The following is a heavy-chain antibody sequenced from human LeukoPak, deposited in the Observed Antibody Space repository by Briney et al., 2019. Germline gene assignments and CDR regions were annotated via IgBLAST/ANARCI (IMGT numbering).Heavy chain of an antibody. Sequence: ASVKVSCKASGYTFTSYDINWVRQATGQGLEWMGWMSPNSGNTGYAQKFQGRVTMTRNTSISTAYMELSSLRSEDTAVYYCARGTRYCSSTSCYRGENWFDPWGQGTLVTVSS. CDR3: ARGTRYCSSTSCYRGENWFDP. D-gene: IGHD2-2*02. J-gene: IGHJ5*02. CDR1: GYTFTSYD. V-gene: IGHV1-8*01. CDR2: MSPNSGNT.